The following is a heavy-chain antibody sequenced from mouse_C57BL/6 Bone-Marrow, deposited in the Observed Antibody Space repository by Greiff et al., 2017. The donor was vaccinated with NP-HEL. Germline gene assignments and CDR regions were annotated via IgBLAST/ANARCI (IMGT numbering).Heavy chain of an antibody. CDR1: GFNLKNTY. D-gene: IGHD3-1*01. Sequence: EVQVVESVAELVRPGASVKLSCTASGFNLKNTYMHWVKQRPEQGLEWIGRIDPANGTTKYASNFQGKATITADTSSNTAFLQLSSLTSEDTAIYYCARSPYSGAMDYWGQGTSVTVSS. CDR3: ARSPYSGAMDY. CDR2: IDPANGTT. J-gene: IGHJ4*01. V-gene: IGHV14-3*01.